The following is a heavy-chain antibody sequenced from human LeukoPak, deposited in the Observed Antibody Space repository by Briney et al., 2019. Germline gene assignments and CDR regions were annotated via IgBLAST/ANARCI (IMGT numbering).Heavy chain of an antibody. D-gene: IGHD6-6*01. CDR2: IKQDGSEK. CDR1: GFTFSSYS. CDR3: ATGVAARFVYLGGLDY. Sequence: GGSLRLSCAASGFTFSSYSMSWIRQAPGKGLEWVANIKQDGSEKYYVDSVKGRFTISRDNAKNSLYLQMNSLRAEDTAVYYCATGVAARFVYLGGLDYWGQGTLVTVSS. V-gene: IGHV3-7*01. J-gene: IGHJ4*02.